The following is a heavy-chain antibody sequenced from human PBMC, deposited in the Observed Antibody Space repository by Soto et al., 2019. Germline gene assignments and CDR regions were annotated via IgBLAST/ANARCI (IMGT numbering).Heavy chain of an antibody. D-gene: IGHD6-19*01. Sequence: EVQLLESGGGLVQPGGSLRLSCAASGFTFSSYAMSWVRQAPGKGLEWVSAISGSGGTTYYADSVKGRFTSSRDNSKNTLYLHMNSLRAEDTAVYYCAKTANGWFSAFDIWGQGTMVTVSS. V-gene: IGHV3-23*01. CDR2: ISGSGGTT. CDR3: AKTANGWFSAFDI. J-gene: IGHJ3*02. CDR1: GFTFSSYA.